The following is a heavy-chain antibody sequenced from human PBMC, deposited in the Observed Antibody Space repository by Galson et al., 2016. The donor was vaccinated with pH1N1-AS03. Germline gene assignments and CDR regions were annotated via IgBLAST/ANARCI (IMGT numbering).Heavy chain of an antibody. CDR1: EGTFSNFG. V-gene: IGHV1-69*06. J-gene: IGHJ4*02. CDR2: IIPIFGKA. Sequence: SVKVSCKASEGTFSNFGISWVRQAPGQGLEWMGGIIPIFGKANDAQKVKGRVTITADNLELSSLRSDDTAGYYCASDNDYDTGAFYGHFDFWGQGTLLVVSS. D-gene: IGHD3-22*01. CDR3: ASDNDYDTGAFYGHFDF.